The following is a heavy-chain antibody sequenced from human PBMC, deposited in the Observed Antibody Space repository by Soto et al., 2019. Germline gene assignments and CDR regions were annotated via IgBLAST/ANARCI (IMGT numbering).Heavy chain of an antibody. Sequence: QVQLVESGGGVVQPGRSLRLSCAASGFTFSSYGMHWVRQAPGKGLEWVAVISYDGSNKDYADSVKGRFTISRDNSKNTLYLQMNSLRAEDTAVYYCAQAGSGSYAPPFDYWGQGTLVTVSS. CDR2: ISYDGSNK. D-gene: IGHD1-26*01. CDR1: GFTFSSYG. J-gene: IGHJ4*02. CDR3: AQAGSGSYAPPFDY. V-gene: IGHV3-30*18.